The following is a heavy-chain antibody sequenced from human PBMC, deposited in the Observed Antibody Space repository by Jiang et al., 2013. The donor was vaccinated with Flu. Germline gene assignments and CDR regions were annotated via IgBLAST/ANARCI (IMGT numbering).Heavy chain of an antibody. V-gene: IGHV4-39*01. Sequence: ETLSLTCTVSGGSISSSSYYWGWIRQPPGKGLEWIGSIYYSGSTYYNPSLKSRVTISVDTSKNQFSLKLSSVTAADTAVYYCASPNCTNGVCYMSEYYYYGMDVWGQGTTVTVSS. CDR3: ASPNCTNGVCYMSEYYYYGMDV. CDR1: GGSISSSSYY. D-gene: IGHD2-8*01. J-gene: IGHJ6*02. CDR2: IYYSGST.